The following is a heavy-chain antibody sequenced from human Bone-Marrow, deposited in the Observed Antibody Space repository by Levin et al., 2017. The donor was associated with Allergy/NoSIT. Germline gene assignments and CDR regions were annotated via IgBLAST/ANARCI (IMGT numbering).Heavy chain of an antibody. D-gene: IGHD2-8*02. V-gene: IGHV4-59*08. CDR3: ARQEIFTGYSHMDV. CDR2: IYDSEST. Sequence: KAGGSLRLSCTVSGGSISNNYWSWIRQPPGKGLEWIGYIYDSESTNYNPSLKRRVAISGDTSKNQFSLRLSSVTAADTAVYYCARQEIFTGYSHMDVWGQGTTVTVSS. CDR1: GGSISNNY. J-gene: IGHJ6*03.